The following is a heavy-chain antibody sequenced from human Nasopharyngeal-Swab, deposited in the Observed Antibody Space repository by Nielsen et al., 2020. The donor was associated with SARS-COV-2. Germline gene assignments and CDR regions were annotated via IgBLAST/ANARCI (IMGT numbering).Heavy chain of an antibody. Sequence: SVKVSCKASGCTFSSYAISWVRQAPAQGLEWMGGIIPIFGTANYAQKFQGRVTITADESQSTAYMELSSLRSEDTAVYYCARGGGVDEYRYYYYGMDVWGQGTTVTVSS. CDR2: IIPIFGTA. V-gene: IGHV1-69*13. CDR1: GCTFSSYA. J-gene: IGHJ6*02. D-gene: IGHD6-6*01. CDR3: ARGGGVDEYRYYYYGMDV.